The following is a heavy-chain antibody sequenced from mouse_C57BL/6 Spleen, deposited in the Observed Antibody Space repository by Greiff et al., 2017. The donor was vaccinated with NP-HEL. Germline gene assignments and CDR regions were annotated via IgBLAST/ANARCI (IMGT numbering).Heavy chain of an antibody. CDR2: IYPGDGDT. CDR1: GYAFSSYW. V-gene: IGHV1-80*01. Sequence: QVQLQQSGAELVKPGASVKISCKASGYAFSSYWMNWVKQRPGKGLEWIGQIYPGDGDTNYNGKFKGKATLTADKSSSTAYMQHSSLTSEDSAVYCGAREGEYDVDWFAYWGQGTLVTVSA. CDR3: AREGEYDVDWFAY. J-gene: IGHJ3*01. D-gene: IGHD2-14*01.